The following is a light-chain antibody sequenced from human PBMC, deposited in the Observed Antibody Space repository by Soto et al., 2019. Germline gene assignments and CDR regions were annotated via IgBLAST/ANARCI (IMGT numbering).Light chain of an antibody. Sequence: EIVLTQSPGTLSLSPGERATLSCRASQSVSSGYLAWYQQKPGQAPRLLIYNTSARATGIPDRFSGSGSGTDFTLTISRLEPEDFAVYYCQQYGSSLRTFGQGTILEIK. CDR2: NTS. V-gene: IGKV3-20*01. CDR3: QQYGSSLRT. CDR1: QSVSSGY. J-gene: IGKJ2*01.